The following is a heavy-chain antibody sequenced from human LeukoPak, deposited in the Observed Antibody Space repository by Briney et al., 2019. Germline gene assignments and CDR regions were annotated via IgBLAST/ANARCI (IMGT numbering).Heavy chain of an antibody. CDR2: IYPGDSDT. CDR1: GYSFTSYW. CDR3: ARADPLSRNDDVGWFDP. Sequence: GESLKISCKGSGYSFTSYWIGWVRQMPGKGLEWMGIIYPGDSDTRYSPSFQGQVTISADKSISTAYLQWSSLKASDTAMYYCARADPLSRNDDVGWFDPWGQGTLVTVSS. J-gene: IGHJ5*02. D-gene: IGHD1-1*01. V-gene: IGHV5-51*01.